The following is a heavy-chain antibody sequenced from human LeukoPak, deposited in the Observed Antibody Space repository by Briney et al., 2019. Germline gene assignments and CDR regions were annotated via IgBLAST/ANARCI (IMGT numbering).Heavy chain of an antibody. CDR3: TRDGGSGVDY. J-gene: IGHJ4*02. V-gene: IGHV3-33*01. D-gene: IGHD7-27*01. Sequence: GGSLRLSCAASGFTFSSYGMHWVRQAPGKGLEWVAVIWYDGSKKYYADSVKGRFTISKDDFKNTLYLQMNSLKGEDTAIYYCTRDGGSGVDYWGQGTLVTVSS. CDR2: IWYDGSKK. CDR1: GFTFSSYG.